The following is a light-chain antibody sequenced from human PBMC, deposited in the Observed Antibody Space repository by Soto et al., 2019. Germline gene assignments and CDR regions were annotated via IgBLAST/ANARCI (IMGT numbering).Light chain of an antibody. V-gene: IGKV1-12*01. Sequence: DIQMTQSPSSVSASVGDRVTITCRASQGISGWVAWYQQKPGKAPKLLVFATSSLQSEIPSRFSGSGSVADFTLTISSLQPEDSATYYCQQANSFPYTFGQGTKLEVK. CDR3: QQANSFPYT. CDR1: QGISGW. J-gene: IGKJ2*01. CDR2: ATS.